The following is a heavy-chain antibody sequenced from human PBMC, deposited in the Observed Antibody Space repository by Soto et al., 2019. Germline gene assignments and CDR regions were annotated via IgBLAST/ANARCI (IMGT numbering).Heavy chain of an antibody. V-gene: IGHV3-7*01. Sequence: EVQLVESGGGLVQPGGSLRLSCAASGFTFRNFWMSWVRQAPGKGLEWVANVKPDGSEKKYVDSVKGLFTISRDNAKNSLYLQMNSLRDDDTAVYYCARVGQQLPHMYNWFDPWGQGTLVIVSS. J-gene: IGHJ5*02. D-gene: IGHD4-4*01. CDR2: VKPDGSEK. CDR1: GFTFRNFW. CDR3: ARVGQQLPHMYNWFDP.